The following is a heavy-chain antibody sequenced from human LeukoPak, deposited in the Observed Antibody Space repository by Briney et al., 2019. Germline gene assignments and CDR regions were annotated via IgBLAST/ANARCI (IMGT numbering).Heavy chain of an antibody. CDR3: AREAYCSGGSCYPGALDT. D-gene: IGHD2-15*01. CDR2: SSVHNGDT. CDR1: GFTFTSYG. Sequence: ASVKVSCKASGFTFTSYGISWVRQAPGQGLEWMGWSSVHNGDTNYAQNIQGRVTMTTDTSTTTAYMELRSLRSDDTAVYYCAREAYCSGGSCYPGALDTWGQGTMVTVSS. V-gene: IGHV1-18*01. J-gene: IGHJ3*02.